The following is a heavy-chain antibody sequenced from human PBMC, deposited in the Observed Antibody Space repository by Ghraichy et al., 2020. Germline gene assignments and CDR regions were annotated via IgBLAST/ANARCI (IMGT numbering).Heavy chain of an antibody. CDR3: ARDSGSFTPPYDY. D-gene: IGHD1-26*01. CDR2: ISGYNGNA. J-gene: IGHJ4*02. Sequence: ASVKVSCKTSGYTFTNYGIAWVRQAPGQGLEWVGWISGYNGNANYAQKVQGRVTMTTDTSTSTVYMELRSLTSDDTAVYYCARDSGSFTPPYDYWGQGTPVTVSS. CDR1: GYTFTNYG. V-gene: IGHV1-18*04.